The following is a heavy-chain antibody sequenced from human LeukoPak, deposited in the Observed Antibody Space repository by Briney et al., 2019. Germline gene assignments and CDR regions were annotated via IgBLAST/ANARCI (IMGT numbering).Heavy chain of an antibody. D-gene: IGHD4-17*01. CDR1: GGSISSYY. J-gene: IGHJ3*02. CDR2: IYTSGST. CDR3: ARDLVTVTKGFDI. Sequence: SETLSLTCTVSGGSISSYYWGWIRQPPGKGLEWIGYIYTSGSTNYNPSLKSRVTISVDTSKNQFSLKLSSVTAADTAVYYCARDLVTVTKGFDIWGQGTMVSVSS. V-gene: IGHV4-59*01.